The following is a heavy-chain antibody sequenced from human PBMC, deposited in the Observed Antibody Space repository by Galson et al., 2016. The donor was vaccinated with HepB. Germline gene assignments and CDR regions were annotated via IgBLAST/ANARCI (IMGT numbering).Heavy chain of an antibody. V-gene: IGHV3-73*01. J-gene: IGHJ5*02. CDR3: MGDCDSGP. Sequence: SLRLSCAASGFTFSDAAIYWVRQASGKGLEWLGRMRSKANNYATAYAAAVKGRFTISRDDSKNTAYLQMNSLKTDDKAVYFCMGDCDSGPWGQGTLVIVSS. D-gene: IGHD2-15*01. CDR1: GFTFSDAA. CDR2: MRSKANNYAT.